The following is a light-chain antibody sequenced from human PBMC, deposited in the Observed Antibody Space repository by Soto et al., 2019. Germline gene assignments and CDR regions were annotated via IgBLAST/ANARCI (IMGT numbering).Light chain of an antibody. CDR3: QHSYYI. CDR2: DAS. CDR1: QSINNW. J-gene: IGKJ2*01. V-gene: IGKV1-5*01. Sequence: DIQMTQSPSTLSASVGDRVTITCRASQSINNWLAWYQQKPGKAPKLLIYDASNLESGVPSRFSGGGSGTEFSLTISILQPDDFASYYCQHSYYIFGQGNNLEIK.